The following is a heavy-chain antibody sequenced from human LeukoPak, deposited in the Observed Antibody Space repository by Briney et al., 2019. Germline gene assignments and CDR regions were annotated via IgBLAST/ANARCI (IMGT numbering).Heavy chain of an antibody. V-gene: IGHV1-18*04. D-gene: IGHD5-24*01. CDR1: GYTFTGHY. Sequence: GASVNVSCKASGYTFTGHYLHWVRQAPGQGLEWMGWISAYNGNTNYAQKLQGRVTMTTDTSTSTAYMELRSLRSDDTAVYYCARVGEAGWLQWIDYWGQGTLVTVSS. CDR3: ARVGEAGWLQWIDY. J-gene: IGHJ4*02. CDR2: ISAYNGNT.